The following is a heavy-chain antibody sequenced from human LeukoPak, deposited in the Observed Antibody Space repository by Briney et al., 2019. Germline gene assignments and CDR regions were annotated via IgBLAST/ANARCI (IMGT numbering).Heavy chain of an antibody. CDR2: IYYSGST. J-gene: IGHJ5*02. CDR1: GGSISSYY. D-gene: IGHD3-10*01. CDR3: AREGYYGSGSSDP. Sequence: SETLSLTCTVSGGSISSYYWSWIRQPPGKGLEWIGYIYYSGSTNYNPSLKSRVTISVDTSKNQFSLKLSSVTAADTAVYYCAREGYYGSGSSDPWGQGTLVTVSS. V-gene: IGHV4-59*01.